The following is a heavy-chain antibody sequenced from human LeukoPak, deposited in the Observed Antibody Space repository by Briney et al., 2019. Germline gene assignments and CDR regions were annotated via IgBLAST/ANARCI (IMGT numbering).Heavy chain of an antibody. D-gene: IGHD3-22*01. CDR1: GFTVSSSY. J-gene: IGHJ3*02. CDR3: ARAEGYYDSSGNDAFDI. CDR2: ISSAGTT. V-gene: IGHV3-66*01. Sequence: GGSLRLSCAASGFTVSSSYMSWVRQAPGKGLEWVSIISSAGTTYYADSVKGRFTISRDNSKNTVYLQVNSLRAEDTAVYYCARAEGYYDSSGNDAFDIWGQGTMVTVSS.